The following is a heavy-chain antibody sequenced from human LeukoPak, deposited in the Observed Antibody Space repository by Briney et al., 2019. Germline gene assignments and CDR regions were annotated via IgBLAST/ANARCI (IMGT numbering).Heavy chain of an antibody. Sequence: GGSLRLSCAASGFTFSSYAMAWVRQAPGKGLEWVSAIRGTGGSTYYADSVKGRFTISRDDSKNTVFLQMNSLRVEDTAVYFCARDLSYGSGEFWGQGTLVTVSS. CDR1: GFTFSSYA. V-gene: IGHV3-23*01. CDR3: ARDLSYGSGEF. J-gene: IGHJ4*02. D-gene: IGHD3-10*01. CDR2: IRGTGGST.